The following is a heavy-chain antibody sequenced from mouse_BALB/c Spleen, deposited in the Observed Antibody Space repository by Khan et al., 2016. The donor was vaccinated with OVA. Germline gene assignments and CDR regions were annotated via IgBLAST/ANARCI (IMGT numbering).Heavy chain of an antibody. CDR1: GYTFTDFT. J-gene: IGHJ3*01. CDR3: GRGGGGDRFVY. Sequence: VQLQESGAELVRPGVSVKISCKGSGYTFTDFTMHWVKQSHAKSLEWIGVISTYYGAATYNQKFKGKATMTVDKSSSTAYMELARLTSEDSAIFEGGRGGGGDRFVYWGQGTLVTVSA. V-gene: IGHV1S137*01. CDR2: ISTYYGAA.